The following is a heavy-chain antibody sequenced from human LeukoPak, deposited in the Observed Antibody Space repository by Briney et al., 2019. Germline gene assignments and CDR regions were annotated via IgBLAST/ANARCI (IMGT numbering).Heavy chain of an antibody. CDR1: AFTFSNAY. CDR3: TTDDYYYGSGSYCPLGSY. D-gene: IGHD3-10*01. CDR2: IKSKTDGGKI. V-gene: IGHV3-15*01. Sequence: GGSLRLSCAASAFTFSNAYMSWVRQAPGKGLEWVGRIKSKTDGGKIDYAAPVKGRFTISRGDSKNTLYLQMNSLRTEDTAVYYCTTDDYYYGSGSYCPLGSYWGQGTLVTVSS. J-gene: IGHJ4*02.